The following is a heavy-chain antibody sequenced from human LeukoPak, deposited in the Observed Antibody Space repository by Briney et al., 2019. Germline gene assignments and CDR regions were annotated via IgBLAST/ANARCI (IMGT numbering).Heavy chain of an antibody. CDR1: GFTFSGSA. J-gene: IGHJ4*02. D-gene: IGHD3-10*01. CDR3: TGNYYGSGSYADFDY. Sequence: GGSLRLSCAASGFTFSGSALHWVRQASGKGLEWVGRIRSTANGYATAYAASVKGRFTVSRDDSKNTAYLQMDSLKTEDTAVYYCTGNYYGSGSYADFDYWGQGTLVTVSS. V-gene: IGHV3-73*01. CDR2: IRSTANGYAT.